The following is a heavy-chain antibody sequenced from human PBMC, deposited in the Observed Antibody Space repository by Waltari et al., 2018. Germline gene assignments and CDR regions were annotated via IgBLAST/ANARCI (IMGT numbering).Heavy chain of an antibody. CDR2: IDPEDGET. CDR1: GYTFMDYF. J-gene: IGHJ4*02. D-gene: IGHD3-10*01. V-gene: IGHV1-69-2*01. Sequence: EVELVQSGAEVKKPGATVKIPCKASGYTFMDYFMHWVQQAPGKGLAWMGRIDPEDGETEYSWKFQGRVTITADTSTDTAYMELSSLTSGDTAVYYCAPLPGGSGQTFDYWGQGTLVTVSS. CDR3: APLPGGSGQTFDY.